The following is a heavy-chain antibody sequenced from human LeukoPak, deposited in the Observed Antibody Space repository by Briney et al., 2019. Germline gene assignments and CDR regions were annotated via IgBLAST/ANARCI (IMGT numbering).Heavy chain of an antibody. J-gene: IGHJ4*02. Sequence: GGSLRLSCAASGFTFSSYGMHWVRQAPGKGLEWVAFIRYDGSNKYYADSVKGRFTISRDNSKNTLYLQMNSLRAEDTAVYYCARGNYDFWSGYLNYWGQGTLVTVSS. CDR2: IRYDGSNK. V-gene: IGHV3-30*02. CDR3: ARGNYDFWSGYLNY. CDR1: GFTFSSYG. D-gene: IGHD3-3*01.